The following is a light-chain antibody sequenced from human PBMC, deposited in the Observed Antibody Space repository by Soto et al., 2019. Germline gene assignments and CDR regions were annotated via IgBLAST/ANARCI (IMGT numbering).Light chain of an antibody. V-gene: IGKV3-20*01. CDR3: QHYVGSPPYT. J-gene: IGKJ2*01. Sequence: EIVLTQSPGTLSLSPGERGSLSCRASQSVTSSYLAWYQQKLGQAPRLLIYGASRRATGIPDRFSGSGSGTVFTLTISGLETEDFAVYYCQHYVGSPPYTFGQGTKLEIK. CDR1: QSVTSSY. CDR2: GAS.